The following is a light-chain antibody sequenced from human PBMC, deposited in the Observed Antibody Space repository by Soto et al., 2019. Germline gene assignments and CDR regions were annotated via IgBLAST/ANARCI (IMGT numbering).Light chain of an antibody. CDR3: QQYVNWPPFT. J-gene: IGKJ2*01. Sequence: EIVMTQSPATLSVSPGERATLSCRASQSVSTNLAWYQQKPGQAPRLLIHGASTRAADIPARFSGSGSGTEFTLTISSLQSEDFAVYYCQQYVNWPPFTFGQGTKLEIK. V-gene: IGKV3-15*01. CDR1: QSVSTN. CDR2: GAS.